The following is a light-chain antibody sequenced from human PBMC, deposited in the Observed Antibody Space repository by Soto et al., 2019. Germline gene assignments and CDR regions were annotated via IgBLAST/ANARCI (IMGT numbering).Light chain of an antibody. CDR1: SSDIGGYNY. V-gene: IGLV2-8*01. CDR2: EVS. J-gene: IGLJ3*02. Sequence: QSALTQPPSASGSPGQSVTISCTGTSSDIGGYNYVSWYQQHPGKAPKLIIYEVSTRPSGVPDRFSGSKSGNTASLTVSGLQAEDEADYYCTSYAGSNNLVFAGGTKLTVL. CDR3: TSYAGSNNLV.